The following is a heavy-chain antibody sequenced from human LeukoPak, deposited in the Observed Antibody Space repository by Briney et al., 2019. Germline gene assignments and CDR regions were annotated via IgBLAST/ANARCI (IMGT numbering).Heavy chain of an antibody. D-gene: IGHD6-25*01. CDR2: INPNSGGT. CDR1: GYTFTGYY. J-gene: IGHJ6*03. Sequence: ASVKVSCKASGYTFTGYYMHWVRQAPGQGLEWMGWINPNSGGTNYAQKFQGRVTMTRDTSISTAYMELNRLRSDDTAVYYCARDPNSGYYYYYMDVWGKGTTVTVSS. V-gene: IGHV1-2*02. CDR3: ARDPNSGYYYYYMDV.